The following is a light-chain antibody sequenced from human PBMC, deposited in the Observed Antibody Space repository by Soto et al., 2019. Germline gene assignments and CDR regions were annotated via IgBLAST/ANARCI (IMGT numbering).Light chain of an antibody. CDR1: SSDVGGYNY. Sequence: QSALTQPASVSGSPGQSITISCTGTSSDVGGYNYISWYQQHPGKAPKLMIYDVSNRPSGVSNRFSGSKSGNTASLTISGFQAEDEADYYCSSYTSSSTRVLGTGTKVTVL. J-gene: IGLJ1*01. V-gene: IGLV2-14*01. CDR2: DVS. CDR3: SSYTSSSTRV.